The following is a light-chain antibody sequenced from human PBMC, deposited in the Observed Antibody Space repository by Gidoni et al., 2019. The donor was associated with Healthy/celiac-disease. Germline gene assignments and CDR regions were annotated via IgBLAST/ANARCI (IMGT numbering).Light chain of an antibody. Sequence: QSALTQPASVSGSPGQSITISCTGTSSDVGGYNYVSWYQQHPGKAPKLMIYDVSNRPSGVSNRFSGSTSGNTASRTISGLQAADEADYYCSSYTSSSTLVFGGGTKLTVL. CDR3: SSYTSSSTLV. CDR2: DVS. J-gene: IGLJ2*01. CDR1: SSDVGGYNY. V-gene: IGLV2-14*03.